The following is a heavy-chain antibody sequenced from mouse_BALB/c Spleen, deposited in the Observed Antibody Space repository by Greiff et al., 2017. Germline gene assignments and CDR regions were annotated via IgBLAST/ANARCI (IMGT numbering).Heavy chain of an antibody. V-gene: IGHV5-9-4*01. J-gene: IGHJ2*01. CDR2: ISSGGSYT. CDR1: GFTFSSYA. CDR3: ARDGNYVFDY. Sequence: EVKLVESGGGLVKPGGSLKLSCAASGFTFSSYAMSWVRQSPEKRLEWVAEISSGGSYTYYPDTVTGRFTISRDNAKNTLYLEMSSLRSEDTAMYYCARDGNYVFDYWGQGTTLTVAS. D-gene: IGHD2-1*01.